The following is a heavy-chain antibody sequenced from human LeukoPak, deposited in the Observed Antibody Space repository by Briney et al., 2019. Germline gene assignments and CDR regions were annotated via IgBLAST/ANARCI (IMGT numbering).Heavy chain of an antibody. V-gene: IGHV4-59*01. CDR1: GGSIGRFY. CDR2: IYYSGST. D-gene: IGHD5-12*01. Sequence: SETLSLTCTVSGGSIGRFYWSWIRQPPGKGLEWIGYIYYSGSTNYNPSLKSRVTTSVDTSKNQFSLTLSSVTAADTAVYYCARGLHSGYDRGGFDYWGQGTLVTVSS. CDR3: ARGLHSGYDRGGFDY. J-gene: IGHJ4*02.